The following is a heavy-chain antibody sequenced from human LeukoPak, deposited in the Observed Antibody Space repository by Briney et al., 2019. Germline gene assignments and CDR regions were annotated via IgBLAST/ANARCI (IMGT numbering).Heavy chain of an antibody. CDR3: ARERAGDHGPYRYFDL. CDR1: GGTFSSYA. J-gene: IGHJ2*01. CDR2: IIPILGIA. Sequence: ASVKVSCKASGGTFSSYAISWVRQAPGQGLEWMGRIIPILGIANYAQKFQGRVTITADKSTSTAYMELSSLRSEDTAVYYCARERAGDHGPYRYFDLWGRGTLVTVSS. D-gene: IGHD7-27*01. V-gene: IGHV1-69*04.